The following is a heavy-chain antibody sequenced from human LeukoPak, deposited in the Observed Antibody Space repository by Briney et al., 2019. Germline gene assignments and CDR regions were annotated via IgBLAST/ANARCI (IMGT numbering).Heavy chain of an antibody. CDR1: GGSISSGGYS. V-gene: IGHV4-31*11. J-gene: IGHJ4*02. CDR2: IYYSGST. CDR3: ARDWDRAWDY. Sequence: PSETLSLTCAVSGGSISSGGYSWSWIRQPPGKGLEWIGYIYYSGSTYYNPSLKSRVTISVDTSKNQFSLKLSSVTAADTAVHYCARDWDRAWDYWGQGTLVTVSS. D-gene: IGHD1-26*01.